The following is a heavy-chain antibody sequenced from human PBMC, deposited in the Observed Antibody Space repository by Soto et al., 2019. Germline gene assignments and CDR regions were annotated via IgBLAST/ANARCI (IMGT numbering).Heavy chain of an antibody. V-gene: IGHV4-34*12. Sequence: QVQLQQWGAGLLKPSETLSLRCVVNSGSFSGYYWTWIRQTPGKGLEWIGEIIHSGSTNYNPSLMSRVTMSADTSKKQFSLRLSSVTAADTALYFCARGYESSRRYLPLLDYWGQGTLVTVSS. J-gene: IGHJ4*02. CDR3: ARGYESSRRYLPLLDY. CDR1: SGSFSGYY. CDR2: IIHSGST. D-gene: IGHD3-22*01.